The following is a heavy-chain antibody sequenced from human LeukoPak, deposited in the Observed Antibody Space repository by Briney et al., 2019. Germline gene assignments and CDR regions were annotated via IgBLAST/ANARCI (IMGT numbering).Heavy chain of an antibody. J-gene: IGHJ3*02. CDR2: ICSGGSA. CDR1: GFTFSSYA. Sequence: PGGSLRLSCAASGFTFSSYAMYWVRQAPGKGLEWISGICSGGSAHYADSVKGRFTISRDNAKNSLYLQMNSLRAEDTAVYYCARDPAGGSVNAFDIWGQGTMVTVSS. V-gene: IGHV3-23*01. CDR3: ARDPAGGSVNAFDI. D-gene: IGHD3-10*01.